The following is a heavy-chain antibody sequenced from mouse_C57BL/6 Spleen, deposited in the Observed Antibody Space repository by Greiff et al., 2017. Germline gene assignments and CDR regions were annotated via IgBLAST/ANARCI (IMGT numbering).Heavy chain of an antibody. CDR3: ARATVEDYCAMDC. D-gene: IGHD1-1*01. CDR1: GYSITSGYY. V-gene: IGHV3-6*01. Sequence: DVQLQESGPGLVKPSQSLSLTCSVTGYSITSGYYWYWLRPFPGNILEWMGYISYDGSNNYNPSLKNRISITRDTAKSQFFLKLNSVTTEDTATYYCARATVEDYCAMDCWGQGTSVTVSS. J-gene: IGHJ4*01. CDR2: ISYDGSN.